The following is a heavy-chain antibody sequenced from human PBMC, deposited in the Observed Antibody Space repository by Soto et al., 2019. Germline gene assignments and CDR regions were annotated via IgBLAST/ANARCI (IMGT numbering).Heavy chain of an antibody. CDR2: ISYDGSNK. D-gene: IGHD3-3*01. CDR3: AKEPYDFWSGSTPHDY. Sequence: GGSLRLSCAASGFTFSSYGMHWVRQAPGKGLEWVAVISYDGSNKYYADSVKGRFTISRDNSKNTLYLQMNSLRAEDTAVYYCAKEPYDFWSGSTPHDYWGQGTLVTVSS. CDR1: GFTFSSYG. J-gene: IGHJ4*02. V-gene: IGHV3-30*18.